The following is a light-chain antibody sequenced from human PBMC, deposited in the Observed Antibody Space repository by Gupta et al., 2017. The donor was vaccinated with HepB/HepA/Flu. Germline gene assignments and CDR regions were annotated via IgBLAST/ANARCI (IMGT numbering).Light chain of an antibody. V-gene: IGLV1-40*01. J-gene: IGLJ2*01. CDR3: QSYDDTLSGQVV. CDR2: GND. CDR1: SSNTGAGYD. Sequence: QSVLTQPPSVSGAPGQRVTISCTGSSSNTGAGYDVHWYQQLPGTPPKLLIYGNDNRPSGVPDRFSGSKSGTSASLAITGLQAEDEGDYYCQSYDDTLSGQVVFGGGTKLTVL.